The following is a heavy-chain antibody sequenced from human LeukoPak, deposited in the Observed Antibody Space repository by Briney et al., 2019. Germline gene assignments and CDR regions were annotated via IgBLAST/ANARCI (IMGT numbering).Heavy chain of an antibody. J-gene: IGHJ4*02. CDR2: IYYSGST. CDR3: ARGDGYNQDFDY. Sequence: PSETLSLTCTVSGGSISSSSYYWGWIRQPPGKGLEWIGSIYYSGSTYYNPSLKSRVTISVDTSKNQFSLKLSSVTAADTAVYYCARGDGYNQDFDYWGQGTLVTVSS. CDR1: GGSISSSSYY. V-gene: IGHV4-39*07. D-gene: IGHD5-24*01.